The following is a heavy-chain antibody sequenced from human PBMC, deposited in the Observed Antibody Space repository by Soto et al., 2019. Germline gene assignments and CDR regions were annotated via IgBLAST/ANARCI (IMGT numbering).Heavy chain of an antibody. J-gene: IGHJ4*02. Sequence: EVQLLESGGGLVQPGGSLRLSCAASGFTFSSYAMSWVRQAPGKGLEWVSAISGSGGSNYYADSVKGRFTISRDNSKNTLYLQMNSLRAEDTAVYYCAKAPRAGGSEDYWGQGTLVTVSS. D-gene: IGHD3-10*01. CDR3: AKAPRAGGSEDY. CDR2: ISGSGGSN. V-gene: IGHV3-23*01. CDR1: GFTFSSYA.